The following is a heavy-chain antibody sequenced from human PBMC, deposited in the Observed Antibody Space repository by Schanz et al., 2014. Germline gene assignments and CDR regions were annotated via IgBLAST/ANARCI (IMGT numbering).Heavy chain of an antibody. J-gene: IGHJ6*03. Sequence: VHLVESGGGLVQPGGSLRLSCAASGFVFGDYYMTWIRQAPGKGLEWLSYISDSGTYTNYADSVKGRFTISRDNAKSSLYLQMNSLRAEDTAVYYCARVKYCTITRCYRTETEGIYYMDVWGKGTTVTVSS. CDR1: GFVFGDYY. CDR2: ISDSGTYT. V-gene: IGHV3-11*05. D-gene: IGHD2-2*01. CDR3: ARVKYCTITRCYRTETEGIYYMDV.